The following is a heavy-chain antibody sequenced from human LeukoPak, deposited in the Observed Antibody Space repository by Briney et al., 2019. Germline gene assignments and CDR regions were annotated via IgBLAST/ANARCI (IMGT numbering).Heavy chain of an antibody. CDR1: GFTFSDYY. V-gene: IGHV3-11*01. D-gene: IGHD3-22*01. CDR3: ARDFLRTGYYCTFDY. Sequence: PGGSLRLSWAASGFTFSDYYMTWIRQAPGRGLEGVSSISSSGSTRHYADSVKGRFTISRDNAKKSLYLQMNNLSAEHTTVYHCARDFLRTGYYCTFDYWGQGTLVTPSP. J-gene: IGHJ4*02. CDR2: ISSSGSTR.